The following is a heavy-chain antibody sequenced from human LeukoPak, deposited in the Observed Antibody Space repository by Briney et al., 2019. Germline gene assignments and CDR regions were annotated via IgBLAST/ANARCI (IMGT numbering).Heavy chain of an antibody. CDR2: IYYSGST. J-gene: IGHJ3*02. CDR3: ARGPDARTTVPFDI. V-gene: IGHV4-59*01. D-gene: IGHD4-17*01. CDR1: GGSISSYC. Sequence: SETLSLTCTVSGGSISSYCWSWIRQPPGKGLEWIGYIYYSGSTNYNPSLKSRVTISVDTSKNQFSLKLSSVTAADTAVYYCARGPDARTTVPFDIWGQGTMVTVSS.